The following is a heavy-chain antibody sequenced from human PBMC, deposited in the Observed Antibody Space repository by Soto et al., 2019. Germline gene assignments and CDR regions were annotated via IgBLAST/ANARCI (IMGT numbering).Heavy chain of an antibody. CDR2: ISYDGRNK. J-gene: IGHJ5*02. D-gene: IGHD1-1*01. Sequence: PGGSLRLSCAASGFPVSGYSMHWVRQAPGKGLEWVALISYDGRNKDYADSVKGRFTISRDDSKNTLYLQMNSLRAEDTAVYYCVRCWGTGDGSNLGYNWFAPWGQGTLVTVSS. CDR3: VRCWGTGDGSNLGYNWFAP. CDR1: GFPVSGYS. V-gene: IGHV3-30*04.